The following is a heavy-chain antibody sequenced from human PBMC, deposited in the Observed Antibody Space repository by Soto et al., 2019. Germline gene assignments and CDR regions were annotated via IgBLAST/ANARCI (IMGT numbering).Heavy chain of an antibody. J-gene: IGHJ6*02. CDR2: IYYSGST. Sequence: QVQLQESGPGLVKPSQTLSLTCTVSGGSISSGGYYWSWIRQHPGKGLEWIGYIYYSGSTYYNPSLKSRVTISVDTSKNQFSLKLSSVTAADTAVYYCARDRACSSTSCYWENYGMDVWGQGTTVTVSS. CDR3: ARDRACSSTSCYWENYGMDV. CDR1: GGSISSGGYY. V-gene: IGHV4-31*03. D-gene: IGHD2-2*01.